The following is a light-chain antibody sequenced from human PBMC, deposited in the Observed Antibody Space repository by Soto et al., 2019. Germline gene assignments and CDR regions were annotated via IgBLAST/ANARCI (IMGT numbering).Light chain of an antibody. CDR1: QSISSY. J-gene: IGKJ2*01. V-gene: IGKV1-39*01. CDR2: ATS. Sequence: IQMTQSPSSLSAYEGDRVTIACRASQSISSYLNWYQQKPGKAPKLLIYATSTLQSGVPSRFSGSGSGTDFTLTISSLRPEDFATYYCQQSYRTPPTFGQGTKLEI. CDR3: QQSYRTPPT.